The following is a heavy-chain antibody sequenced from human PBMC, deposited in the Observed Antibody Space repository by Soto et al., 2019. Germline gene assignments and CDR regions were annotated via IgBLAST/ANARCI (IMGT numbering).Heavy chain of an antibody. CDR2: IYWNDDK. V-gene: IGHV2-5*01. D-gene: IGHD2-21*02. Sequence: QITLKESGPTLVKPTQTLTLTCTFSGFSLSTSGLGVGWIRQPPGKALEGLALIYWNDDKRYSPSLKSRLTITKDTSKNQVVLTMTNMDPVDTATYYCAHSLVVTASLSYWGQGTLVTVSS. CDR3: AHSLVVTASLSY. J-gene: IGHJ4*02. CDR1: GFSLSTSGLG.